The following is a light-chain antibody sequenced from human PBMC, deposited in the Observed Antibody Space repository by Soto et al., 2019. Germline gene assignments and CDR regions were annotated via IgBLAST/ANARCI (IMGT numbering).Light chain of an antibody. Sequence: QAVVTQSPSASASLGASVKLTCTLSSGHSSYAIAWHQQQPEKGPRYLMKLNSDGSHTKGDGIPDRFSGSTSGAERYLIISSLQSEDEADYYCQTWGTGIQVFGGGTQLTVL. CDR1: SGHSSYA. J-gene: IGLJ2*01. CDR3: QTWGTGIQV. V-gene: IGLV4-69*02. CDR2: LNSDGSH.